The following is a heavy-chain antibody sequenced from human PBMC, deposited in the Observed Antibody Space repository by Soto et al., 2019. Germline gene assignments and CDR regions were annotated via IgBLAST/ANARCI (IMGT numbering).Heavy chain of an antibody. CDR2: ISSSGSTI. Sequence: PGGSLRLSCAASGFTFSSYEMNWVRQAPGKGLEWVSYISSSGSTIYYADSVKGRFTISRDNAKNSLYLQMNSLRAEDTAVYYCARDPRAVAAEPAVWGPGTMVTVYS. D-gene: IGHD6-19*01. J-gene: IGHJ4*02. V-gene: IGHV3-48*03. CDR3: ARDPRAVAAEPAV. CDR1: GFTFSSYE.